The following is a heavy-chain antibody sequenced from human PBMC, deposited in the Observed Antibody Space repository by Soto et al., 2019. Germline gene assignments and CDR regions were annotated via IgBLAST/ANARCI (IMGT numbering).Heavy chain of an antibody. CDR2: ISSSSSTI. D-gene: IGHD5-12*01. Sequence: DVQLVESGGGLVQPGGSLRLSCAASGFTFRSYNMNWVRQAPGKGLDWVSYISSSSSTIYYADSVKGRFTISRDNDKHALYLQMKRLRDDDTAMYYCARGGTIAVTTIGDYWGQGTLVTVSS. J-gene: IGHJ4*01. CDR1: GFTFRSYN. CDR3: ARGGTIAVTTIGDY. V-gene: IGHV3-48*02.